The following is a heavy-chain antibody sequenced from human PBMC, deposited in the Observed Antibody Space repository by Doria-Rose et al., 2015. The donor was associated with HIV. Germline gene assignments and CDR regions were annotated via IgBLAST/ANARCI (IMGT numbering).Heavy chain of an antibody. CDR3: ARDRGDY. J-gene: IGHJ4*02. Sequence: QLQESGPGLVKPSETLSLTCTVSGDSIHNFYWTWVRQAAGKGLEWIGRIYSTGSTDYNRSLQSRVTISIDTSRSQFSLSLRSVTAADTAFYFCARDRGDYWGQGALVTVTS. V-gene: IGHV4-4*07. CDR2: IYSTGST. CDR1: GDSIHNFY.